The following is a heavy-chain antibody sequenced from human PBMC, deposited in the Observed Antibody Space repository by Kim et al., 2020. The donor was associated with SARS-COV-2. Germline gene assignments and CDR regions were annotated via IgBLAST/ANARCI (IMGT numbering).Heavy chain of an antibody. D-gene: IGHD3-10*01. CDR2: INHSGST. CDR1: GGSFSGYY. CDR3: ARHTYYYGSGGGFDY. V-gene: IGHV4-34*01. Sequence: SETLSLTWAVYGGSFSGYYWSWIRQPPGKGLEWIGEINHSGSTNYNPSLKSRVTISVDTSKNQFSLKLSSVTAADTAVYYCARHTYYYGSGGGFDYWGQGTLVTVSS. J-gene: IGHJ4*02.